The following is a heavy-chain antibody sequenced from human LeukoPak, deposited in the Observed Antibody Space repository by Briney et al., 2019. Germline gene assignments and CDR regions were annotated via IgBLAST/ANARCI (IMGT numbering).Heavy chain of an antibody. CDR2: IKQDGSEK. D-gene: IGHD3-10*01. V-gene: IGHV3-7*03. CDR3: ASLYGSGSYYNRFDY. J-gene: IGHJ4*02. CDR1: GFTFSSYW. Sequence: GGYLRLSCAASGFTFSSYWMSWVRQAPGRGLEWVANIKQDGSEKYYVDSVKGRFTISRDNAKNSLYLQMNSLRAEDTAVYYCASLYGSGSYYNRFDYWGQGTLVTVSS.